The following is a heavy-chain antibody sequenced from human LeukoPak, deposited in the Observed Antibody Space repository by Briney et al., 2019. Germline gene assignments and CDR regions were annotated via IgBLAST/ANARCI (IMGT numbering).Heavy chain of an antibody. Sequence: TSETLSLTCSASGGSIISYYWSWIRQPPGKGLEWIGYIYYSGSTNYNPSLESRVTMSVDTSKNQFSLKLSSVTAADTAVYYCARDKGISSAIDLWGQGTLVTVSS. D-gene: IGHD6-6*01. CDR3: ARDKGISSAIDL. V-gene: IGHV4-59*01. CDR1: GGSIISYY. CDR2: IYYSGST. J-gene: IGHJ5*02.